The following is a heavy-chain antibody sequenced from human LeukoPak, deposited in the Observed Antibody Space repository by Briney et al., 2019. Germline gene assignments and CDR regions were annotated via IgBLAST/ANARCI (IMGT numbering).Heavy chain of an antibody. CDR2: IYHSGST. Sequence: SETLSLTCAVSGGSISSSNWWSWIRQPPGKGLEWIGEIYHSGSTNYNPSLKSRVTISVDKSKTQFSLKLSSVTAADTAVHYCARVPGGALNWFDPWGQGTLVTVSS. CDR3: ARVPGGALNWFDP. J-gene: IGHJ5*02. D-gene: IGHD1-1*01. V-gene: IGHV4-4*02. CDR1: GGSISSSNW.